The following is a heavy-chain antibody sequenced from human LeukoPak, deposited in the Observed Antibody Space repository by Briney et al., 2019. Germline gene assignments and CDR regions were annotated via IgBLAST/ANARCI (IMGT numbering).Heavy chain of an antibody. CDR1: GGSFSGYY. J-gene: IGHJ5*02. D-gene: IGHD3-22*01. CDR2: MNHSGSA. Sequence: SETLSLTCAVYGGSFSGYYWSWIRQPPGKGLEWIGEMNHSGSANYNPSLKSRVTISVDTSKNRCSLRLSSVTAADTAVYYCARGRYYYDTSGYWVFDPWGQGTLVTVSS. CDR3: ARGRYYYDTSGYWVFDP. V-gene: IGHV4-34*01.